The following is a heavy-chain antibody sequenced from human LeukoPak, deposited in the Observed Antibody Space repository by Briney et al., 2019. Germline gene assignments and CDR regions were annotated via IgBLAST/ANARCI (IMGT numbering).Heavy chain of an antibody. Sequence: GGSLRLSCTASGFTFSTYAMNWVRQAPGKRLEWVSSIIGSGRDTYYADSVRGRITISRDNSRNTLYLQMNSLRAEDTAVYYCAHGTMYQLDYWGQGTLVTVSS. CDR2: IIGSGRDT. V-gene: IGHV3-23*01. J-gene: IGHJ4*02. CDR1: GFTFSTYA. CDR3: AHGTMYQLDY. D-gene: IGHD2-2*01.